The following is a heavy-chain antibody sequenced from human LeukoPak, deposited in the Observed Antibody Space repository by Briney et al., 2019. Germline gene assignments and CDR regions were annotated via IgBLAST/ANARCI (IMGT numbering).Heavy chain of an antibody. CDR1: GYTFTSYV. D-gene: IGHD6-19*01. Sequence: ASVKVSCKASGYTFTSYVINWVRQAAGLGVKWMGWMNPNSGNTGYAQKFQGRVTMTRNTSISTAYMELSSLRSEDTAVYYCARQAVAGTGFDYWGQGTLVTVSS. J-gene: IGHJ4*02. CDR3: ARQAVAGTGFDY. V-gene: IGHV1-8*01. CDR2: MNPNSGNT.